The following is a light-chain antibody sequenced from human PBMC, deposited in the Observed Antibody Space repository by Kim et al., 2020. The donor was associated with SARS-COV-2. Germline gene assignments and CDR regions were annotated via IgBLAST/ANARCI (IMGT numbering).Light chain of an antibody. Sequence: EIVLTQSPATLSLSPGERATLSCRASQSVGTYLDWYQQKPGQAPRLLIYQTSDRATGVPDRFSGSGSGTDFTLTISSLRPEDFAVYFCQQRTNWLSFGGGTKVDIK. V-gene: IGKV3-11*01. J-gene: IGKJ4*01. CDR1: QSVGTY. CDR3: QQRTNWLS. CDR2: QTS.